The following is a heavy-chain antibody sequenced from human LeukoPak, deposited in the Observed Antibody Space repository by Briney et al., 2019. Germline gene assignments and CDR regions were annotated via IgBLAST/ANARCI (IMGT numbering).Heavy chain of an antibody. CDR2: IYYSGST. Sequence: SETLSLTCTVSGGSISSSSYYWGWIRQPPGKGLEWIGSIYYSGSTYYNPSLKSRVTISVDTSKNQFSLKLSSVTAADTAVYYCATMITFGGVIVGIDYWGQGTLVTVSS. J-gene: IGHJ4*02. CDR1: GGSISSSSYY. V-gene: IGHV4-39*07. D-gene: IGHD3-16*02. CDR3: ATMITFGGVIVGIDY.